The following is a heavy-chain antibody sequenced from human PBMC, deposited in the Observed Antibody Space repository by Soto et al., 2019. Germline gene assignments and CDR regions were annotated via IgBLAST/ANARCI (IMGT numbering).Heavy chain of an antibody. CDR3: AGDGPHIPAVGDV. Sequence: ASVKVSCKASGYTFINYGVSWVRQAPGQGLEWMGWTSAYNGDKKYAQNVQGRVTLTTDTSTSTAYMEMRTLRSDDTAAYYCAGDGPHIPAVGDVWGQGTTVTVSS. D-gene: IGHD6-13*01. CDR1: GYTFINYG. J-gene: IGHJ6*02. CDR2: TSAYNGDK. V-gene: IGHV1-18*01.